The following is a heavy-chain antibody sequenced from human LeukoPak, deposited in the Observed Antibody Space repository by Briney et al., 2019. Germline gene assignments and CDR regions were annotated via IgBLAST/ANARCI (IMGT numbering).Heavy chain of an antibody. CDR1: GFTFRSSD. Sequence: GGSLRLSCVTSGFTFRSSDMHWVRQAPGRGLEWIAFISWDGAVIYYADSVKGRFAIPRDTSKRTVSLQVDSLRAEDTAVYYCAKDLGTKYCIDYWGQGALVTVSS. V-gene: IGHV3-30*18. CDR2: ISWDGAVI. D-gene: IGHD2-8*02. CDR3: AKDLGTKYCIDY. J-gene: IGHJ4*02.